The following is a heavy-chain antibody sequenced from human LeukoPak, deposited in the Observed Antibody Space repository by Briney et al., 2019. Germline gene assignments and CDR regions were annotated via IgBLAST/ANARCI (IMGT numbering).Heavy chain of an antibody. CDR2: SYYSWST. CDR1: GDSISSSNYY. CDR3: VTSRPDSGSGL. D-gene: IGHD1-14*01. V-gene: IGHV4-39*01. Sequence: TSETLSLTCTVRGDSISSSNYYYYSWGWIRQPPGKGLEWFGRSYYSWSTYYNPSLRSRLTISVDTSKNQFSLNLNSVTAADTAVYYCVTSRPDSGSGLWGQGNLVTVSS. J-gene: IGHJ5*02.